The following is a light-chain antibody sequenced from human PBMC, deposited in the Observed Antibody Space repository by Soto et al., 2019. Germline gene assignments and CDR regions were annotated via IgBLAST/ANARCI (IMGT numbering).Light chain of an antibody. CDR1: QTVRNN. V-gene: IGKV3-15*01. CDR3: QQYNNWPPWT. J-gene: IGKJ1*01. Sequence: EFVLTQSPGTLSLSPGESATLSCRASQTVRNNYLAWYQQKPGQAPRLLIHGASTRATGIPARFSGSGSGTEFTLTISRLQSEDLAVYYGQQYNNWPPWTFGQGTKVDIK. CDR2: GAS.